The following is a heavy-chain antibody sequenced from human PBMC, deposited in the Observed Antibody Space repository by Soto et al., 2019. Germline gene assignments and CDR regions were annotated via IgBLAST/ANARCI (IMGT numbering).Heavy chain of an antibody. CDR1: GGSISSYY. J-gene: IGHJ5*02. V-gene: IGHV4-59*01. D-gene: IGHD3-22*01. CDR2: IYYSGSA. CDR3: ALEAIKNYYDSSVPGCVDP. Sequence: SETLSLTCTVSGGSISSYYWIWIRQPPGKGLEWIGFIYYSGSANYNPSLKSRVTISVDTSNNQFSLKLSSATAADPAVYYCALEAIKNYYDSSVPGCVDPWGQGTMVTVSS.